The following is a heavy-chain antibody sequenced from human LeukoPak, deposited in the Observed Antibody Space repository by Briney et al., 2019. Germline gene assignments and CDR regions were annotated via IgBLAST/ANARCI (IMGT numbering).Heavy chain of an antibody. Sequence: GGSLRLSCAASGFTFSSYAMHWVRQAPGKGLEWVAVISYDGRNKYYADSVKGRLTISRDNSKNTLYLQMNSLRPEDTAVYYCARNAYGHSLGGYWGQGTLVTVSS. D-gene: IGHD3-10*01. V-gene: IGHV3-30*04. CDR1: GFTFSSYA. J-gene: IGHJ4*02. CDR3: ARNAYGHSLGGY. CDR2: ISYDGRNK.